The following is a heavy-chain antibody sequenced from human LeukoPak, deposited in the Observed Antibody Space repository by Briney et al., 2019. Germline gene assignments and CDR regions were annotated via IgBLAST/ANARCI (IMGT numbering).Heavy chain of an antibody. CDR1: GGSMSSYY. D-gene: IGHD2-21*01. Sequence: SETLSLTCTVSGGSMSSYYWSWVRQPPGKGLEWIGNIHHSGSTNYHSSLKSRVTMSIDTSKNLFSLNLNSVTAADTAVYYCAKGGKGFPLGLRFDSWGQGTLVSVSS. J-gene: IGHJ4*02. CDR2: IHHSGST. V-gene: IGHV4-59*01. CDR3: AKGGKGFPLGLRFDS.